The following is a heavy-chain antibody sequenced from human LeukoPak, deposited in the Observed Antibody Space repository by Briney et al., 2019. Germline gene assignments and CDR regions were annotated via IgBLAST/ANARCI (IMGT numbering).Heavy chain of an antibody. D-gene: IGHD2-8*01. CDR3: ARVDYCSKGVCINFDL. CDR1: GYTFTVHY. CDR2: INSNSGGT. Sequence: ASVKVSCKASGYTFTVHYIHWIRQAPGQGLEWMGWINSNSGGTKYAQKFQGRVTVTRDTSTNTAHMELSGLRADDTAAYYCARVDYCSKGVCINFDLWGQGTLVTVSS. V-gene: IGHV1-2*02. J-gene: IGHJ4*02.